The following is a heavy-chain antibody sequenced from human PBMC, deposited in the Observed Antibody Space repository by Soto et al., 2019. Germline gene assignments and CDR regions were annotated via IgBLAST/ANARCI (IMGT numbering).Heavy chain of an antibody. J-gene: IGHJ4*02. V-gene: IGHV1-24*01. CDR3: GTDLAATGKSDY. CDR1: GYTLTELS. CDR2: FDPEDGET. Sequence: GASVKVSCKVSGYTLTELSMHWVRQAPGKGLEWMGGFDPEDGETIYAQKFQGRVTMTEDTSTDTAYMELSSLRSEDTAVYYCGTDLAATGKSDYWGQGTLVTVSS. D-gene: IGHD2-15*01.